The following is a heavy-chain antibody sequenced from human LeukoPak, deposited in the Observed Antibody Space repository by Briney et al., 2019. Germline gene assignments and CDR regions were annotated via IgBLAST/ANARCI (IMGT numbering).Heavy chain of an antibody. D-gene: IGHD3-22*01. CDR1: GVSFSGYY. J-gene: IGHJ4*02. V-gene: IGHV4-34*01. CDR3: ARVNYYDSHGG. Sequence: PSETLSLTCAVYGVSFSGYYWSWIRQPPGKGLEWIGEINHSGSTNYNPSLKSRVTISVDTSKNQFSLKLSSVTAADTAVYYCARVNYYDSHGGWGQGTLVTVSS. CDR2: INHSGST.